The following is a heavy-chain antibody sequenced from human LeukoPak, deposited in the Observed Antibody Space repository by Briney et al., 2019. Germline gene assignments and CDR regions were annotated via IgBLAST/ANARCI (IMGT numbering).Heavy chain of an antibody. J-gene: IGHJ4*02. Sequence: GRSLRLSCAASGFTFSSYGMHWVRQAPGKGLEWVAVISYDGSNKYYADSVKGRFTISRDNSKNTLYLQMNSLRAEDTAVYYCAKDGPGGGYFDYWGRGTLVTVSS. CDR3: AKDGPGGGYFDY. CDR2: ISYDGSNK. CDR1: GFTFSSYG. V-gene: IGHV3-30*18. D-gene: IGHD3-10*01.